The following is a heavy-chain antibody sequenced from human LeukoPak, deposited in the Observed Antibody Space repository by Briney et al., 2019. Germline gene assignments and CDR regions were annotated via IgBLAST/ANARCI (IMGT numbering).Heavy chain of an antibody. V-gene: IGHV3-74*01. CDR2: INKDGSTT. Sequence: SGGSLRLSCAASGFTFSSYWMHWVRQVPGKGLVWVSRINKDGSTTNYADSVKGRFTISRDNAKNTLYLQMNSLRAEDTAVYYCARGQGGYSYGQSFDYWGQGTLVTVSS. CDR3: ARGQGGYSYGQSFDY. J-gene: IGHJ4*02. CDR1: GFTFSSYW. D-gene: IGHD5-18*01.